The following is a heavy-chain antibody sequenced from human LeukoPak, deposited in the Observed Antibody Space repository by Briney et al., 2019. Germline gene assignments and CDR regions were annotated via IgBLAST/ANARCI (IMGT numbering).Heavy chain of an antibody. Sequence: SETLSLTCTVSGYSIRNGYFWGWVRQSPGKGLEWIGNIHQSGSTSYNPSLKSRVTISVDTSKNQFSLKLSSVTAADTAVYYCARDRVSGPLDYWGQGTLVTVSS. D-gene: IGHD6-25*01. J-gene: IGHJ4*02. V-gene: IGHV4-38-2*02. CDR2: IHQSGST. CDR1: GYSIRNGYF. CDR3: ARDRVSGPLDY.